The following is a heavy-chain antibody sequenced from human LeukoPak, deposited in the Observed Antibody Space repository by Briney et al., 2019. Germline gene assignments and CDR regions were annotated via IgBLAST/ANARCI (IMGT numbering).Heavy chain of an antibody. V-gene: IGHV3-74*01. D-gene: IGHD3-22*01. J-gene: IGHJ4*02. CDR1: GFTFSSTW. CDR3: TRFLYYYDSSDYHDYFDY. CDR2: ISTDGSST. Sequence: SGGSLRLSCAVSGFTFSSTWMSWVRQAPGKGLEWVSRISTDGSSTNYADSVKGRFTISRDNAKNTLYLQMNSLRAEDTAVYYCTRFLYYYDSSDYHDYFDYWGQGTLVTVSS.